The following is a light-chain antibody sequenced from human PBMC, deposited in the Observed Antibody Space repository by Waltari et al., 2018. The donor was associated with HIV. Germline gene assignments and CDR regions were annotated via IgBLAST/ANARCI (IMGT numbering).Light chain of an antibody. CDR1: NSNIGTRP. Sequence: SVLTQPPSASGTPGQRFTRSCSGSNSNIGTRPINWYQQLAGSAPKLLIYRSDLRPSGVPDRFSGSKSATSASLAISGLQSEDEATYYCASWADSLNGVIFGGGTELTVL. CDR2: RSD. CDR3: ASWADSLNGVI. J-gene: IGLJ2*01. V-gene: IGLV1-44*01.